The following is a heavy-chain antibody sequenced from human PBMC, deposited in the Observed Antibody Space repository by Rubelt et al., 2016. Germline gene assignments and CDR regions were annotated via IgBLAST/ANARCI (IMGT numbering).Heavy chain of an antibody. CDR3: ARDGKFDP. Sequence: QVQLVQSGSELKKPGASVKVSCKATGYNFATYAMNWVRQAPGQGLEWMGRINPYSGVTDYAQKFQGRVTMTRDTSISTAYMQLSSLRSDDTAVYYCARDGKFDPWGQGTLVFVSS. J-gene: IGHJ5*02. V-gene: IGHV1-2*06. CDR1: GYNFATYA. CDR2: INPYSGVT.